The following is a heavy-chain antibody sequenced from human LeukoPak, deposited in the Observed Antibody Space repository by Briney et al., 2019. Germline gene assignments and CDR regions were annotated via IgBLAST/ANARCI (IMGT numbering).Heavy chain of an antibody. V-gene: IGHV1-18*01. CDR3: ARDLDLGYGSGGYYNVDWFDP. Sequence: ASVKVSCKASGYTFTSYGISWVRQAPGQGLEWMGWISAYNGNTNYAQKLQGRVTMTTDTSTSTAYMELRSLRSDDTAVYYCARDLDLGYGSGGYYNVDWFDPWGHGTLVTVSS. D-gene: IGHD3-10*01. CDR2: ISAYNGNT. CDR1: GYTFTSYG. J-gene: IGHJ5*02.